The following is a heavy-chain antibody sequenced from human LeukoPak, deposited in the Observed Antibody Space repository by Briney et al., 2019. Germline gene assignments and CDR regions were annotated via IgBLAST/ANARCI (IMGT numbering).Heavy chain of an antibody. CDR1: GYTFSIYN. CDR2: INPSGGT. V-gene: IGHV1-46*01. J-gene: IGHJ4*02. Sequence: ASVKVSCKASGYTFSIYNMHWVRQAPGQGLEWMGIINPSGGTSYAQKLQGRITMTRDTSTSTLYVELSSLTSEDTAVYYCAREGVAGTGLDFWGQGTLVTVSS. D-gene: IGHD6-13*01. CDR3: AREGVAGTGLDF.